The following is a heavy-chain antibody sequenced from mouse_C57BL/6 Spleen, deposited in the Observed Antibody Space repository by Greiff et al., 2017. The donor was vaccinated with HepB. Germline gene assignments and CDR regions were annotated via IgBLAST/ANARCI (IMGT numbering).Heavy chain of an antibody. D-gene: IGHD2-2*01. CDR2: IDPETGGT. V-gene: IGHV1-15*01. J-gene: IGHJ2*01. CDR3: TRKRGGVRDY. CDR1: GYTFTDYE. Sequence: QVQLQQSGAELVRPGASVTLSCKASGYTFTDYEMHWVKQTPVHGLEWIGAIDPETGGTAYNQKFKGKAILTADKSSSTAYMELRSLTSEDSAVYYGTRKRGGVRDYWGQGTTLPVSS.